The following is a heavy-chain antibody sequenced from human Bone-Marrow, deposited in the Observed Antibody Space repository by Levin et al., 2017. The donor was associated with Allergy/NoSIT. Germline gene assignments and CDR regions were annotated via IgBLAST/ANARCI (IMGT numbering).Heavy chain of an antibody. CDR3: PKDWSRITRDNSGNYRGVFDE. CDR1: GFAFGDYA. CDR2: ISFDGTKK. J-gene: IGHJ4*02. Sequence: SLKISCAASGFAFGDYAMHWVRQAPGKGLEWMAVISFDGTKKFYEDSVKGRFTISRDNSKNTIFLQMNSLRTEDSAMYYCPKDWSRITRDNSGNYRGVFDEWGQGSLVTVSS. D-gene: IGHD3-22*01. V-gene: IGHV3-30*18.